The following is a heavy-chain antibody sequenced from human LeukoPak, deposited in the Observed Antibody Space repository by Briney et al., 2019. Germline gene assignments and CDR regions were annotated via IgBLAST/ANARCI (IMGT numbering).Heavy chain of an antibody. CDR2: ISSSSSTI. Sequence: PGGSLRLSCAASGFTFSSYEMNWVRQAPGKGLEWVSYISSSSSTIYYADSVKGRFTISRDNAKNSLYLQMNSLSADDTAVYYCAGGASEYSSSGDFACWGQGTLVTVSS. J-gene: IGHJ4*02. V-gene: IGHV3-48*03. D-gene: IGHD6-6*01. CDR3: AGGASEYSSSGDFAC. CDR1: GFTFSSYE.